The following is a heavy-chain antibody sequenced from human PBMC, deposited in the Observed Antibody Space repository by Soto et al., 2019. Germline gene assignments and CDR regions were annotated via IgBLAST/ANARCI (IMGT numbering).Heavy chain of an antibody. CDR2: ISTYNGDT. D-gene: IGHD6-13*01. CDR1: GYTFTSYG. Sequence: QVQLVQSGAEVKKPGASVKVSCKASGYTFTSYGISWVRQAPGQGLEWMGWISTYNGDTNYAQKLQGRVTMTTDTSTSTGDRELRSLRSDDTAVYYCARVGSIAAADWFDPWGQGTLVNVSS. V-gene: IGHV1-18*01. J-gene: IGHJ5*02. CDR3: ARVGSIAAADWFDP.